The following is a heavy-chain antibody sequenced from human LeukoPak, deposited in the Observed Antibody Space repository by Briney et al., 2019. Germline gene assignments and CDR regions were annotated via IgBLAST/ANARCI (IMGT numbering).Heavy chain of an antibody. CDR1: GFTFSNAW. D-gene: IGHD3-10*01. V-gene: IGHV3-15*01. J-gene: IGHJ4*02. Sequence: GGSLRLSCAASGFTFSNAWMSWVRQAPGKGLEWVGRIKSKTDGGTTDYAAPVKGRFTISRDDSRNTLYLQMNSLKTEDTAVYYCTTDYYGSGSYNWGQGTLVTVSS. CDR3: TTDYYGSGSYN. CDR2: IKSKTDGGTT.